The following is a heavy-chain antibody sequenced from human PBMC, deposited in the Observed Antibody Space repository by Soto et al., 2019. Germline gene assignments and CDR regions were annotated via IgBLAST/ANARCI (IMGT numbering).Heavy chain of an antibody. CDR2: ISVYNGNT. Sequence: QVQLVQSGAEVKQPGASVKVFCRASGYTFTSYGISWVRQAPGQGLEWMGWISVYNGNTNYAQKFQGRVTMTTDTSSTTAYMELRSLRSDDTAVYYCARPKPEDYGFPLGYFDLWGRGTLVTVSS. CDR3: ARPKPEDYGFPLGYFDL. V-gene: IGHV1-18*01. CDR1: GYTFTSYG. D-gene: IGHD4-17*01. J-gene: IGHJ2*01.